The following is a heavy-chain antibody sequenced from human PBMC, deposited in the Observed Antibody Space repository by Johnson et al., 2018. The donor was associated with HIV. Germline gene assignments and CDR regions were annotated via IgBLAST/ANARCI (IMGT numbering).Heavy chain of an antibody. J-gene: IGHJ3*02. V-gene: IGHV3-7*05. D-gene: IGHD3-22*01. CDR1: GFTFSNSW. Sequence: VQLVESGGGLVQPGGSLRLSCAASGFTFSNSWMNWVRQAPGKGLEWVANIKQDGSEKYYEDSVKGRFTISRDNAKNSVYLQMNSLRAEDTAVYYCARESTRITMILVARAYAFDMWGQGTMVTVSS. CDR2: IKQDGSEK. CDR3: ARESTRITMILVARAYAFDM.